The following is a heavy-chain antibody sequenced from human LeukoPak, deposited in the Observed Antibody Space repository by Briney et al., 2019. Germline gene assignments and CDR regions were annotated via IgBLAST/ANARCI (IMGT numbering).Heavy chain of an antibody. J-gene: IGHJ4*02. CDR3: ARGSYDILTGYSYYFDY. CDR1: GGSISSYY. D-gene: IGHD3-9*01. CDR2: IYYSGST. V-gene: IGHV4-59*01. Sequence: PSETLSLTCTVSGGSISSYYWSWIRQPPGKGLEWIGYIYYSGSTNYNPSLKSRVTISVDTSKNQFSLKLCSVTAADTAVYYCARGSYDILTGYSYYFDYWGQGTLVTVSS.